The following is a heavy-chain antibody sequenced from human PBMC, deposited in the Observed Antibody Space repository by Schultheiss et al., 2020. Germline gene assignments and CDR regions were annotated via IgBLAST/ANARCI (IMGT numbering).Heavy chain of an antibody. D-gene: IGHD5-12*01. CDR3: ATHLKATATFDY. Sequence: GESLKISCKGSGYRFTTYWIGWVRQMPGKGLECMGIIYPGDSDTRYNPSFQGQVTISADKSISTAFLQWSSLEASDTAMYFCATHLKATATFDYWGQGTLVTVSS. J-gene: IGHJ4*02. CDR2: IYPGDSDT. CDR1: GYRFTTYW. V-gene: IGHV5-51*01.